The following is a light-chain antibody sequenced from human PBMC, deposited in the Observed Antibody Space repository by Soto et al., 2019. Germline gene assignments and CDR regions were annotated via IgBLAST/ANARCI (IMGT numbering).Light chain of an antibody. V-gene: IGLV1-40*01. J-gene: IGLJ2*01. Sequence: QSVLTQPPSVSGAPGQSVTISCTGSSSNIGAGYEVHWYQQLPGTAPKLLIYGSGNRPSGVPDRFSGSKSGTSASLAITGLQAEDEADYYCQSYDSSLSGVVFGGGTKVTVL. CDR1: SSNIGAGYE. CDR2: GSG. CDR3: QSYDSSLSGVV.